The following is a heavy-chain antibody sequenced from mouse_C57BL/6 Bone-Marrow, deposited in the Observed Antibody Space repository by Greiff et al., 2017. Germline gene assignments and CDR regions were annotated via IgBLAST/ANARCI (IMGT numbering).Heavy chain of an antibody. D-gene: IGHD2-12*01. V-gene: IGHV1-61*01. J-gene: IGHJ4*01. Sequence: VQLQQPGAELVRPGSSVKLSCKASGYTFTSYWMDWVKQRPGQGLEWIGNIYPSDSETHYNQKFKDKATLTVDKSSSTAYMQLSSLTSEDSAVYYCAREVKSYDDAMDYWGQGTSVTVSS. CDR2: IYPSDSET. CDR1: GYTFTSYW. CDR3: AREVKSYDDAMDY.